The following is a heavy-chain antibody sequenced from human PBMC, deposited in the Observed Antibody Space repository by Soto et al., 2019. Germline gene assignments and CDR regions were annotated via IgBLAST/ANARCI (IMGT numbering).Heavy chain of an antibody. CDR2: IYYSGST. V-gene: IGHV4-30-4*01. D-gene: IGHD1-20*01. CDR1: GGSISSGDYY. J-gene: IGHJ4*02. Sequence: PSETLSLTCTVSGGSISSGDYYWSWIRQPPGKGLEWIGYIYYSGSTYYNPSLESRVTISVDTSKNQFSLKLSSVTAADTAVYYCARHNWTEFYFDYWGQGTLVTVSS. CDR3: ARHNWTEFYFDY.